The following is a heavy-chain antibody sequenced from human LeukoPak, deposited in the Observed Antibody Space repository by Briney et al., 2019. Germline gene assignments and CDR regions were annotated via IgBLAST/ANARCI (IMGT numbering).Heavy chain of an antibody. CDR2: IYYSGST. CDR1: GGSISSYY. J-gene: IGHJ4*02. Sequence: SETLSLTCTVSGGSISSYYWSWIRQPPGKGLEWIGYIYYSGSTNYNPSLKSRVTISVDTSKNQFSLKLSSVTAADTAVYYCARDEGFFDYWGQGTLVTVSS. CDR3: ARDEGFFDY. V-gene: IGHV4-59*01.